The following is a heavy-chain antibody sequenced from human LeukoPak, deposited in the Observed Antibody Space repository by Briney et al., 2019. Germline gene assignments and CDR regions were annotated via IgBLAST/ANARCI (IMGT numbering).Heavy chain of an antibody. CDR3: ARDRVGANNWFDP. CDR2: IIPILGIA. J-gene: IGHJ5*02. D-gene: IGHD1-26*01. Sequence: GASVKVSCNASGGTFSSYAISWVRQAPGQGLEWMGRIIPILGIANYAQKFQGRVTITADKSTSTAYMELSSLRSEDTAVYYCARDRVGANNWFDPWGQGTLVTVSS. CDR1: GGTFSSYA. V-gene: IGHV1-69*04.